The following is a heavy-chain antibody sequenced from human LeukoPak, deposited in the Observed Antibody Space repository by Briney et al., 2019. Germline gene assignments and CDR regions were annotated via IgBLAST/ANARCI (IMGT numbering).Heavy chain of an antibody. CDR2: ITPSGGI. CDR1: GYTFSNYD. Sequence: ASVKISCKASGYTFSNYDMNWVRQAPGQGLEWMGMITPSGGISYAQRFQGRVTMTRDMSTNTVYMELSSLRSEDTAVYYCARVDSTSPHELDYWGQGTLVTVSS. CDR3: ARVDSTSPHELDY. J-gene: IGHJ4*02. D-gene: IGHD6-6*01. V-gene: IGHV1-46*01.